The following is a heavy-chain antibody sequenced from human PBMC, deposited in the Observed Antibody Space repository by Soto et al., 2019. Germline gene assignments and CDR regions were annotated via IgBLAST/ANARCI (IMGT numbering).Heavy chain of an antibody. CDR3: AIQQRDSGGWYKYFDI. CDR2: ISETGAYT. D-gene: IGHD6-19*01. Sequence: GGSLRLSCAASGSTVTPYAMSWVRQAPGKGLEWVSSISETGAYTYYADSVKGRFTISRDNSENTLFMQMNSLRADDTAIYYCAIQQRDSGGWYKYFDIWGQGTRVTVSS. CDR1: GSTVTPYA. V-gene: IGHV3-23*01. J-gene: IGHJ4*02.